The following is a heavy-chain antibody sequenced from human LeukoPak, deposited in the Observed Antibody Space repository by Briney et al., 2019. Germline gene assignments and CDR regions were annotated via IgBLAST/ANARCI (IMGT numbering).Heavy chain of an antibody. CDR3: TSPSYGLFDP. J-gene: IGHJ5*02. Sequence: PGGSLRLSCAASGFTFSGSAMHWVRQASGKGLEWVGRIRSKANSYATAYAASVKGRSTISRDDSKNTAYLQMNSLKTEDTAVYCCTSPSYGLFDPWGQGTLVTVSS. V-gene: IGHV3-73*01. D-gene: IGHD4-17*01. CDR1: GFTFSGSA. CDR2: IRSKANSYAT.